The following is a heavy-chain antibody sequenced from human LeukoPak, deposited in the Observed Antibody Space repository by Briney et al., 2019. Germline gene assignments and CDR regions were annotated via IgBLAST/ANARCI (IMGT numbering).Heavy chain of an antibody. CDR1: GGSISRYY. CDR2: IYYSGST. CDR3: ARAQGYSYGLDS. V-gene: IGHV4-59*01. J-gene: IGHJ4*02. Sequence: SETLSLTCTVSGGSISRYYWSWIRQPPGKALEWIGYIYYSGSTNYNPSLKSRVTISVDTSKNQFSLRLSSVTAADTAVYYCARAQGYSYGLDSWGQGTLVTVSS. D-gene: IGHD5-18*01.